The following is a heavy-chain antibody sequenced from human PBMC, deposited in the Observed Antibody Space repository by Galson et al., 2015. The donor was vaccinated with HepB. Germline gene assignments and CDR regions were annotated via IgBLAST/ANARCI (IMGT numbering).Heavy chain of an antibody. Sequence: SLRLSCAASGFTFSYYWMTWVRQAPGKGLEWVANMKQAGSEKYYVDSVKGRFTISRDNAKNSLYLQMNSLRAEDTAVYYCVGGSYLHWGQGTLVTVSS. CDR3: VGGSYLH. CDR1: GFTFSYYW. V-gene: IGHV3-7*03. CDR2: MKQAGSEK. D-gene: IGHD1-26*01. J-gene: IGHJ4*02.